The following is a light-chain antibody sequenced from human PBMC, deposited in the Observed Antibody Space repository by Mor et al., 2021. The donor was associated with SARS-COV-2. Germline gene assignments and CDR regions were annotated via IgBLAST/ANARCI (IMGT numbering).Light chain of an antibody. CDR3: LQYSNWPPFT. J-gene: IGKJ3*01. CDR1: ESVSNN. CDR2: GAS. Sequence: LSCRASESVSNNLAWYQQKPGQSPRLLIYGASTRATDVPARFSGSGSGTDFTLTISPLQSEDFAVYYYLQYSNWPPFTF. V-gene: IGKV3-15*01.